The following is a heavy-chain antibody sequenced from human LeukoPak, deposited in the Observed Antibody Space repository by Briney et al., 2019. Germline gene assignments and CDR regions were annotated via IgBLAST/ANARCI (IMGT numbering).Heavy chain of an antibody. J-gene: IGHJ4*02. CDR2: IYTSGST. D-gene: IGHD6-6*01. CDR1: DGSISSYY. V-gene: IGHV4-4*09. CDR3: ARKYSSSSPFDY. Sequence: SETLSLTCTVSDGSISSYYWSWIRQPPGKGLEWIGYIYTSGSTNYNPSLKSRVTISVDTSKNQFSLKLSSVTAADTAVYYCARKYSSSSPFDYWGQGTLVTVSS.